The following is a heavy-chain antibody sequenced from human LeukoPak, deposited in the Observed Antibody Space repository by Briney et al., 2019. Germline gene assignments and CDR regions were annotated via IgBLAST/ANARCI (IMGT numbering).Heavy chain of an antibody. V-gene: IGHV1-2*02. CDR1: GYTFTGYY. CDR2: INPNSGGT. CDR3: ARVFFASRIAARPLDY. Sequence: ASVKVSCKASGYTFTGYYMHWVRQAPGQGLEWMGWINPNSGGTNYAQKFQGRVTMTRDTSISTAYMELSRLRSDDTAVYYCARVFFASRIAARPLDYWGQGTLVTVSS. J-gene: IGHJ4*02. D-gene: IGHD6-6*01.